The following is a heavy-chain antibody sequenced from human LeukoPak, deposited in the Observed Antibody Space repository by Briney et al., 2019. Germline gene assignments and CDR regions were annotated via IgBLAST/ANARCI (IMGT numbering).Heavy chain of an antibody. CDR3: ARDLYGSGSYPNYYGMDV. D-gene: IGHD3-10*01. Sequence: SETLSLTCAVYGGSFSGYYWSWIRQPPGKGLEWIGEINHSGSTNYNPSLKSRVTISVDTSKNQFSLKLSSVTAADTAVYYCARDLYGSGSYPNYYGMDVWGQGTTVTVSS. CDR1: GGSFSGYY. J-gene: IGHJ6*02. V-gene: IGHV4-34*01. CDR2: INHSGST.